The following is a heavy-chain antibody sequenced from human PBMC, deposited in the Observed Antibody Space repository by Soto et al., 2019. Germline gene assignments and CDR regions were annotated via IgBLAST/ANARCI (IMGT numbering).Heavy chain of an antibody. V-gene: IGHV3-23*01. CDR1: GFTFSSYA. Sequence: EVQLLESGGGLVQPGGSLRLSCAASGFTFSSYAMSWVRQAPGKGLEWVSAISGSGGSTYYADSVKGRFTISRDNSKNTLYLQMNSLRADDKAVYYCAKDPLSPITMIVVVIPWGQGTLVTVSS. CDR2: ISGSGGST. J-gene: IGHJ5*02. D-gene: IGHD3-22*01. CDR3: AKDPLSPITMIVVVIP.